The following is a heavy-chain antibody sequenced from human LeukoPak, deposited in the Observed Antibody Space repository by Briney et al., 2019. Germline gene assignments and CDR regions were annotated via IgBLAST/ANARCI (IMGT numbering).Heavy chain of an antibody. J-gene: IGHJ5*02. CDR3: AKHDPRRVVITNWFDP. D-gene: IGHD3-22*01. V-gene: IGHV3-23*01. CDR1: GFTFSAYA. Sequence: GGSLRLSCAASGFTFSAYAISWVRQAPGKGLEWVSAISGSGGITYYADSVKGRFTISRGNSKNTLYLQMNSLRAENTAVYYCAKHDPRRVVITNWFDPWGQGTLVTVSS. CDR2: ISGSGGIT.